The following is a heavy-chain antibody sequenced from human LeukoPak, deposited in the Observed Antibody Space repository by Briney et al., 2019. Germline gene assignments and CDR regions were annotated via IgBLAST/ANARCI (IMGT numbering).Heavy chain of an antibody. J-gene: IGHJ5*02. CDR3: ARDTNKITIFGVPTNWFDP. CDR2: INPNSGGT. D-gene: IGHD3-3*01. CDR1: GYTFTGYY. V-gene: IGHV1-2*02. Sequence: ASVKVSCKASGYTFTGYYMHWVRQAPGQGLEWMGWINPNSGGTNYAQKFQGRVTMTRDTSISTAYMELSRLRSDDTAVYYCARDTNKITIFGVPTNWFDPWGQGTLVTVSS.